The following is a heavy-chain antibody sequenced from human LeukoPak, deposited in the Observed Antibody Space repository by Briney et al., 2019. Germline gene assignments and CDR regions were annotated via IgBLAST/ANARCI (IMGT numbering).Heavy chain of an antibody. CDR1: GYTFTSYD. CDR3: ARASFSITMVRSLRYYYYGMDV. Sequence: ASVKVSCKASGYTFTSYDINWVRQATGQGLEWMGWMNPNSGNTGYAQKFQGRVTMTRNTSISTAYMELSSLRSEDTAVYYCARASFSITMVRSLRYYYYGMDVWGQGTTVTVSS. CDR2: MNPNSGNT. V-gene: IGHV1-8*01. D-gene: IGHD3-10*01. J-gene: IGHJ6*02.